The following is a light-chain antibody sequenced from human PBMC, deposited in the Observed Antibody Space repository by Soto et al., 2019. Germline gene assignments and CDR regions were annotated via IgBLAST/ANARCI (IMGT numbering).Light chain of an antibody. CDR1: QSVSSNY. J-gene: IGKJ5*01. CDR2: GAS. CDR3: XXXGSSPPIT. Sequence: EIVLTQSPGTLSLSPGERATLSCRASQSVSSNYLAWYQQKPGQAPRLLIYGASNRATGIPDRFSGSGAGTDXXXXXXXXEPEXFAXXXXXXXGSSPPITFGQGTRLEIK. V-gene: IGKV3-20*01.